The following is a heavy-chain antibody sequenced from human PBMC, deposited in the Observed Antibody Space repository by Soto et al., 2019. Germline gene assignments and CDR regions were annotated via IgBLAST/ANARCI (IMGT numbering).Heavy chain of an antibody. CDR1: GLTVSGKKY. CDR2: LYDVDGS. CDR3: ATWHEREHAYDV. Sequence: DVQLVESGGGLMQPGESLRLSCAASGLTVSGKKYVAWVRQAPGKGLEWVSALYDVDGSFYADSVKGRFTTSSNSSKTTVYLQMNGLRADDTAVYYCATWHEREHAYDVWGQGTTVTVSS. J-gene: IGHJ3*01. D-gene: IGHD1-1*01. V-gene: IGHV3-53*01.